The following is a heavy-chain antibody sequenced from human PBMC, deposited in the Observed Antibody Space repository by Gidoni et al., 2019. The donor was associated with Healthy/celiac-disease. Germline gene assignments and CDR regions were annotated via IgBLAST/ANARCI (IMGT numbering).Heavy chain of an antibody. CDR3: ARAGIQLWSNWFDP. CDR2: IYYSGST. V-gene: IGHV4-59*01. D-gene: IGHD5-18*01. J-gene: IGHJ5*02. Sequence: QVQLQESGPGLVKPSETLSLTCTVSGGSISSYYWSWIRQPPGKGLEWIGYIYYSGSTNYNPSLKSRVTISVDTSKNQFSLKLSSVTAADTAVYYCARAGIQLWSNWFDPWGQGTLVTVSS. CDR1: GGSISSYY.